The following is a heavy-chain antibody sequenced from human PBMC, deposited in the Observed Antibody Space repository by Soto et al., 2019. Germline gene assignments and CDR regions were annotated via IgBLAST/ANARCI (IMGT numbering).Heavy chain of an antibody. CDR2: IYDSGSS. J-gene: IGHJ4*02. CDR1: GASISSGDYF. Sequence: SETLSLTCTVSGASISSGDYFWSWIRQPPGKGLEWIGYIYDSGSSYYNPSLQSRVTMSVDTSKNQFSLKLSSVTAADTAVYYCAREKGYISGPKNFDYWSQGTLVTVSS. V-gene: IGHV4-30-4*01. D-gene: IGHD5-12*01. CDR3: AREKGYISGPKNFDY.